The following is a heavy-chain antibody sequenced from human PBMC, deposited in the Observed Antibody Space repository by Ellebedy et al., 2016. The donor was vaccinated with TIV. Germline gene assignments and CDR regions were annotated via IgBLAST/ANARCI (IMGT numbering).Heavy chain of an antibody. V-gene: IGHV3-30*18. CDR3: AKDQGGYGMDV. D-gene: IGHD3-16*01. CDR1: GFTFSSYG. CDR2: ISYDGSNK. Sequence: GESLKISXAASGFTFSSYGMHWVRQAPGKGLEWVAVISYDGSNKYYADSVKGRFTISRDNSKNTLYLQMNSLRAEDTAVYYCAKDQGGYGMDVWGQGTTVTVSS. J-gene: IGHJ6*02.